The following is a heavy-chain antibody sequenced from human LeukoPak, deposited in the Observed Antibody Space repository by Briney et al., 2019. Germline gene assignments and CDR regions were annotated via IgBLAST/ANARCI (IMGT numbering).Heavy chain of an antibody. CDR3: ARIYCSSTSCYRSPYYYYMDV. CDR1: GYTFTSYG. D-gene: IGHD2-2*02. CDR2: ISACNGNT. Sequence: GASVKVSCKASGYTFTSYGISWVRQAPGQGLEWMGWISACNGNTNYAQKLQGRVTMTTDTSTSTAYMELRSLRSDDTAVYYCARIYCSSTSCYRSPYYYYMDVWGKGTTVTVSS. J-gene: IGHJ6*03. V-gene: IGHV1-18*01.